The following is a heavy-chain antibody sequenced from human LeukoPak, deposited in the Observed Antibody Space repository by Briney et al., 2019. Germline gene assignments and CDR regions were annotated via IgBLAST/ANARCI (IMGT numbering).Heavy chain of an antibody. J-gene: IGHJ6*03. Sequence: PGGSLRLSCAASGFTFSSYAMSWVRQAPGKGLEWVSTISDRGGSTYYADSVKGRFTISRDNSKNTLYLQMNSLRAEDTAVYYCARRYYYYYMGVWGKGTTVTVSS. CDR1: GFTFSSYA. CDR2: ISDRGGST. V-gene: IGHV3-23*01. CDR3: ARRYYYYYMGV.